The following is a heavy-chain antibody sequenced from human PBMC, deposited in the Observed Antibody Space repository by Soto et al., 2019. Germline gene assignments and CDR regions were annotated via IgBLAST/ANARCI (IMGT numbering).Heavy chain of an antibody. D-gene: IGHD2-15*01. J-gene: IGHJ6*03. Sequence: SETLSLTCAVYGGSFSGYYWSWIRQPPGKGLEWIGEINHSGSTNYNPSLKSRVTISVDTSKNQFSLKLSSVTAADTAVYYCARVRPQYCSGGSCPKEHYYYYMDVWGKGTTVTVSS. V-gene: IGHV4-34*01. CDR3: ARVRPQYCSGGSCPKEHYYYYMDV. CDR2: INHSGST. CDR1: GGSFSGYY.